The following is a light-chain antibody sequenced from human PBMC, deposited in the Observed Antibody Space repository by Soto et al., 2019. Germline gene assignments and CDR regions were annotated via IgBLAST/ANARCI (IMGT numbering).Light chain of an antibody. J-gene: IGKJ3*01. Sequence: DIQMTQSPSSLSASVGDRVTITCRASQGISNYLAWYQQKPGKVPKLLIYAASTLQSGVPSRFSGSESGTDITLTISSLQPEEAATYYCQKYNCAPFTFGPGTKVDIK. CDR3: QKYNCAPFT. V-gene: IGKV1-27*01. CDR1: QGISNY. CDR2: AAS.